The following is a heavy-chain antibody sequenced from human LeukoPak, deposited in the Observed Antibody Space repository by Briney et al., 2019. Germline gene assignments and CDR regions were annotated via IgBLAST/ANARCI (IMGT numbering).Heavy chain of an antibody. D-gene: IGHD6-13*01. CDR3: AREIAQQLDS. CDR2: IKQEGSEK. Sequence: PGGSLKLSCAASGFSFSSYWMTWVRQAPGKGLEWVANIKQEGSEKYYVDSVKGRFIISRDDAKNSLFLQMNSLRAEDTAVYYCAREIAQQLDSWGQGTLVTVSA. J-gene: IGHJ5*01. CDR1: GFSFSSYW. V-gene: IGHV3-7*01.